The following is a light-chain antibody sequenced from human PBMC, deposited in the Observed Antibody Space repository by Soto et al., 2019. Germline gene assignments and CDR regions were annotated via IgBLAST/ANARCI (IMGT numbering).Light chain of an antibody. CDR2: DAS. CDR3: QQYNSLPPIT. Sequence: DIQLTQSPSSLSASVGDRVTISCQASHDISNYLNWYQQKPGKAPKLLIYDASSLETGVPSRFSGSGSGTDFTFTISSLQPEDIATYYCQQYNSLPPITFGQGTRLELK. CDR1: HDISNY. V-gene: IGKV1-33*01. J-gene: IGKJ5*01.